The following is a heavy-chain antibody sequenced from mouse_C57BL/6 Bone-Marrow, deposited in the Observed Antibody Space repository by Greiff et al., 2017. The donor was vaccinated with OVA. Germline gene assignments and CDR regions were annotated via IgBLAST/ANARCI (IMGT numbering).Heavy chain of an antibody. V-gene: IGHV5-15*01. J-gene: IGHJ2*01. CDR2: LSNLAYSI. Sequence: EVKLMESGGGLVQPGGSLKLSCAASGFTFSDYGMAWVRQAPRKGPEWVAFLSNLAYSIYYADTVTGRFTFSRENAKNTLYLEMRSLRSEDTAVYYCARRTRTGYYDYWGRGTTLTVSS. CDR1: GFTFSDYG. CDR3: ARRTRTGYYDY. D-gene: IGHD3-1*01.